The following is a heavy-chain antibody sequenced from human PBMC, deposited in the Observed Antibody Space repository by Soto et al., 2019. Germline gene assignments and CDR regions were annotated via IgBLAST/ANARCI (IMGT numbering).Heavy chain of an antibody. Sequence: PGGSLRLSCAASAFTFSSYSMSWVRQAPGKGLEWISAISSTGYNTYYADSVKGRFTISRDNSKNMLYLQMNSLRSEDTALYYCAKSKGSSGSDYWGQGTLVTVSS. CDR3: AKSKGSSGSDY. D-gene: IGHD3-22*01. CDR2: ISSTGYNT. CDR1: AFTFSSYS. V-gene: IGHV3-23*01. J-gene: IGHJ4*02.